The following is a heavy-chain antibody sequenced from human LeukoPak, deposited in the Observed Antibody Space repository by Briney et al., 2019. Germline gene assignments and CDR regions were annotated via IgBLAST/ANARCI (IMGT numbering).Heavy chain of an antibody. J-gene: IGHJ5*02. CDR1: GGTFSSYA. Sequence: SVKVSCKASGGTFSSYAISWVRQAPGQGLEWMGGIIPIFGTANYAQKFQGRVTITADESTSTAYMELSSLRSDDTAVYYCARVRSIVGATNWFDPWGQGTLVTVSS. D-gene: IGHD1-26*01. V-gene: IGHV1-69*13. CDR2: IIPIFGTA. CDR3: ARVRSIVGATNWFDP.